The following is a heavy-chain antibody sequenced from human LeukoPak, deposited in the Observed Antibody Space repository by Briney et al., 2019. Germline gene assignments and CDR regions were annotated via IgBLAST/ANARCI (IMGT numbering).Heavy chain of an antibody. Sequence: PSETLSLTCTVSGGSISSGSYYWSWIRQPAGKGLEWIVRTHTTGSTNHNPSLKSRVTISMNTSENQFSLKLSSVTAADTAVYYCARETPPYDNPDYWGQGALVTVSS. CDR2: THTTGST. J-gene: IGHJ4*02. CDR3: ARETPPYDNPDY. CDR1: GGSISSGSYY. V-gene: IGHV4-61*02. D-gene: IGHD3-22*01.